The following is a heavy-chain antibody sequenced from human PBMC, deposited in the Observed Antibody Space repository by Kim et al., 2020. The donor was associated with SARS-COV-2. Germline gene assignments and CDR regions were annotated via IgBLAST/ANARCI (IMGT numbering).Heavy chain of an antibody. V-gene: IGHV3-53*01. CDR1: GFTVSSNY. J-gene: IGHJ4*02. D-gene: IGHD4-17*01. Sequence: GGSLRLSCAASGFTVSSNYMSWVRQAPGKGLEWVSVIYSGGSTYYADSVKGRFTISRDNSKNTLYLQMNSLRAEDTAVYYCARAPTVTTGRSADYWGQGTLVTVSS. CDR2: IYSGGST. CDR3: ARAPTVTTGRSADY.